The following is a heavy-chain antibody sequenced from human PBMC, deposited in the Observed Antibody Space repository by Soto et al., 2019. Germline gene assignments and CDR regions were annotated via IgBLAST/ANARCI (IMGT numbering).Heavy chain of an antibody. CDR1: GFTFSSYG. CDR3: AKEPLSSSSPDCDY. J-gene: IGHJ4*02. V-gene: IGHV3-30*18. CDR2: ISYDGSNK. Sequence: QVQLVESGGGVVQPGRSLRLSCAASGFTFSSYGMHWVRQAPGKGLEWVAVISYDGSNKYYADSVKGRFTISRDNSKNTLYLQVNSLRAEDTSVYYCAKEPLSSSSPDCDYWGQGTLVTVSS. D-gene: IGHD6-13*01.